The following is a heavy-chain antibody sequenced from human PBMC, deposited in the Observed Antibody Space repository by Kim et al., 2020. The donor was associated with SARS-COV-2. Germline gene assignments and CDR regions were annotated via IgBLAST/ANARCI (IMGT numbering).Heavy chain of an antibody. CDR2: ISAYNGNT. V-gene: IGHV1-18*01. D-gene: IGHD2-15*01. Sequence: ASVKVSCKASGYTFTSYGISWVRQAPGQGLEWMGWISAYNGNTNYAQKLQGRVTMTTDTSTSTAYMELRSLRSDDTAVYYCARDHLAAPTQILGYYGMDVWGQGTTVTVSS. CDR1: GYTFTSYG. J-gene: IGHJ6*02. CDR3: ARDHLAAPTQILGYYGMDV.